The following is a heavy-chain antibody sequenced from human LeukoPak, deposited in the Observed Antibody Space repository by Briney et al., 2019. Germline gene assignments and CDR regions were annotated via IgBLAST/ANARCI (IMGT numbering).Heavy chain of an antibody. Sequence: GGSLRLSCAASGFTFSSYSMNWVRQAPGKGLEWVSSISSSSSYIYYADSVKGRFTISRDNAKNSLYLQMNSLRAEDTAVYYCARARGYSYGNGAFDIWGQGTMVTVSS. CDR3: ARARGYSYGNGAFDI. D-gene: IGHD5-18*01. CDR1: GFTFSSYS. CDR2: ISSSSSYI. V-gene: IGHV3-21*01. J-gene: IGHJ3*02.